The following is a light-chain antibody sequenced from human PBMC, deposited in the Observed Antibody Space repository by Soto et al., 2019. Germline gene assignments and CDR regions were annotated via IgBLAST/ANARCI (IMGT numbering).Light chain of an antibody. CDR3: QQYGSAPWT. J-gene: IGKJ1*01. V-gene: IGKV3-20*01. Sequence: EIVLTQSPGTLSLSPGESATLSCRASQRGSSSYLAWYQQKPGQAPRLLIYGASSRATVIPDRCSGGGSGTDFALTISGLEAEAFAVYSCQQYGSAPWTFGQGTKVEIK. CDR2: GAS. CDR1: QRGSSSY.